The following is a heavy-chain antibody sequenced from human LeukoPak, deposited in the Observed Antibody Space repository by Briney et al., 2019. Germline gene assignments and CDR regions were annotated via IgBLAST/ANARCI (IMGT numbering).Heavy chain of an antibody. V-gene: IGHV1-46*01. CDR3: ATNRALNDYGDLYYGMDV. D-gene: IGHD4-17*01. J-gene: IGHJ6*02. CDR1: GYTFISYY. Sequence: GASVKVSCKASGYTFISYYIHWVRQAPGQGLEWMGVINPSSGSPSYAQNFQGRVTMTTDTSTSTAYMELRSLRSDDTAVYYCATNRALNDYGDLYYGMDVWGQGTTVTVSS. CDR2: INPSSGSP.